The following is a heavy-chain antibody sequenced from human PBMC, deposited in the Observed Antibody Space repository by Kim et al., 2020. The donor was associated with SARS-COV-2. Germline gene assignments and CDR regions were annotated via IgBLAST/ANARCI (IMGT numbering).Heavy chain of an antibody. J-gene: IGHJ5*01. V-gene: IGHV3-23*05. Sequence: YAERGKGRFTIARDNFKNTLFLQRNNLRAEDTALYYCSKDPNGHYIGAFDSWGQGTLVTVSS. CDR3: SKDPNGHYIGAFDS. D-gene: IGHD4-17*01.